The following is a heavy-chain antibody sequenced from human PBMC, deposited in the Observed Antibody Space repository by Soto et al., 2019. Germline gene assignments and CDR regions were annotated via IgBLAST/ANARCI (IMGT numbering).Heavy chain of an antibody. D-gene: IGHD3-22*01. CDR1: GFTFSDSY. CDR2: ISSSDSII. CDR3: ARDLGYYDSSGYFDY. J-gene: IGHJ4*02. Sequence: QVQLVESGGGLVKPGGSLRLSCAASGFTFSDSYMSWIRQAPGKGLEWVSYISSSDSIIYYSDSVKGRFIISRDSAKNSLYLQMNSLRAEDTAVYYCARDLGYYDSSGYFDYWGQGTLVTVSS. V-gene: IGHV3-11*01.